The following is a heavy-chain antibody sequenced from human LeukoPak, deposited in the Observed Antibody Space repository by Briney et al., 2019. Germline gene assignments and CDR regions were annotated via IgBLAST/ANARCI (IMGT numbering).Heavy chain of an antibody. V-gene: IGHV3-7*01. CDR1: GFTFSSYW. Sequence: PGGSLRLSCAASGFTFSSYWMSWVRQAPGKGLEWVANIKQDGSEKYYVDSVKGRFTISRDNAKNSLYLQMNSLRAEDTAVYYCARESLLRYEDMDVWGKGTTVTMSS. D-gene: IGHD5-12*01. J-gene: IGHJ6*03. CDR3: ARESLLRYEDMDV. CDR2: IKQDGSEK.